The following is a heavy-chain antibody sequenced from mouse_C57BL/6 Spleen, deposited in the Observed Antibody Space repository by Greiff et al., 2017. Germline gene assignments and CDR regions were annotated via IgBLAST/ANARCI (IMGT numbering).Heavy chain of an antibody. CDR1: GFTFSDYY. Sequence: EVMLVESGGGLVQPGGSLKLSCAASGFTFSDYYMYWVRQTPEKRLEWVAYISNGGGSTNYPDTVKGRFTISRDNAKNTLYLQMSRLKSEDTAMYYCARQNYGSSHWYFDVWGTGTTVTVSS. V-gene: IGHV5-12*01. J-gene: IGHJ1*03. CDR3: ARQNYGSSHWYFDV. CDR2: ISNGGGST. D-gene: IGHD1-1*01.